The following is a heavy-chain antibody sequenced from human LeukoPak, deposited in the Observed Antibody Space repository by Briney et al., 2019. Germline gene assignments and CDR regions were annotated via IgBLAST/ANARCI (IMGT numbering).Heavy chain of an antibody. CDR2: ISSSSSYI. CDR1: GFTFSSYS. J-gene: IGHJ4*02. V-gene: IGHV3-21*01. CDR3: ARSPVAGRFDY. Sequence: GGSLRLSCAASGFTFSSYSMNWVRQAPGKGLEWVSSISSSSSYIYYADSGKGRFTISRDNAKNSLYLQMNSLRAEDTAVYYCARSPVAGRFDYWGQGTLVTVSS. D-gene: IGHD6-19*01.